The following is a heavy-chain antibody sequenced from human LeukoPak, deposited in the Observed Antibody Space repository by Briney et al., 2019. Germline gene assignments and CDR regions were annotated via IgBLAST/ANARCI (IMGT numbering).Heavy chain of an antibody. V-gene: IGHV4-34*01. CDR1: GGSFSGYY. D-gene: IGHD3-22*01. CDR2: INHSGST. CDR3: ARGRLSYYYDSRGWFDP. Sequence: SETLSLTCAVYGGSFSGYYWSWIRQPPGKGLEWIGEINHSGSTNYNPSLKSRVTISVDTSKNQFSLKLSSMTAADTAVYYCARGRLSYYYDSRGWFDPWGQGTLVTVSS. J-gene: IGHJ5*02.